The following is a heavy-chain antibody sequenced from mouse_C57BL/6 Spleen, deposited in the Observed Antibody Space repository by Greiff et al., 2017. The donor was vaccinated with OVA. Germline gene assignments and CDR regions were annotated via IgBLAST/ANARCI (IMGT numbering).Heavy chain of an antibody. D-gene: IGHD1-1*01. CDR2: IYPRDGST. Sequence: QVQLQQSGPELVKPGASVKLSCKASGYTFTSYDINWVKQRPGQGLEWIGWIYPRDGSTKYNEKFKGKATLTVDTSSSTAYMELHSLTSEDSAVYFCARWGHYYGSSFWYFDVWGTGTTVTVSS. V-gene: IGHV1-85*01. CDR1: GYTFTSYD. CDR3: ARWGHYYGSSFWYFDV. J-gene: IGHJ1*03.